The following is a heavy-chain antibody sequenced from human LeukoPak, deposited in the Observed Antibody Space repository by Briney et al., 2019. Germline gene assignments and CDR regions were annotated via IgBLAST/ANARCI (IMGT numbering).Heavy chain of an antibody. D-gene: IGHD1-26*01. Sequence: GESLKISFKGSGYRFTSYWIGWGRQMPGKGLEWMGIVYPGDSDTRYCPSFQGQVTISADKSISTAYLQWSSLKASDTAMYYCASRSGSYFSGGFDYWGQGTLVTVSS. CDR1: GYRFTSYW. CDR3: ASRSGSYFSGGFDY. J-gene: IGHJ4*02. V-gene: IGHV5-51*01. CDR2: VYPGDSDT.